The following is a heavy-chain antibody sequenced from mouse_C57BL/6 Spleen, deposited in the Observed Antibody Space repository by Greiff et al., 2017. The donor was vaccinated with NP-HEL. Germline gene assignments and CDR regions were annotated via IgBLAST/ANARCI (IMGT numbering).Heavy chain of an antibody. V-gene: IGHV1-76*01. D-gene: IGHD1-1*01. J-gene: IGHJ1*03. CDR3: ARSGYYGSSYVGYFDV. Sequence: QVQLQQSGAELVRPGASVKLSCKASGYTFTDYYINWVKQRPGQGLEWIARIYPGSGNTYYNEKFKGKATLTAEKSSSTAYMQLSSLTSEDSAVYFCARSGYYGSSYVGYFDVWGTGTTVTVSS. CDR1: GYTFTDYY. CDR2: IYPGSGNT.